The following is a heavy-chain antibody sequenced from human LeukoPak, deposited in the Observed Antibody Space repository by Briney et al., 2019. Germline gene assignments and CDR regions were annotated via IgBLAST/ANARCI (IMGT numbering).Heavy chain of an antibody. J-gene: IGHJ6*02. D-gene: IGHD1-26*01. CDR3: AKDLNRGSYYYYYGMDV. CDR1: GFTFSSYG. Sequence: GESLRLSCAASGFTFSSYGMHWVRQAPGKGLEWVAVISHDGSNKYYADTVKGRFTISRDNSKNTLYLQMNSLRAEDTAVYYCAKDLNRGSYYYYYGMDVWGQGTTVTVSS. V-gene: IGHV3-30*18. CDR2: ISHDGSNK.